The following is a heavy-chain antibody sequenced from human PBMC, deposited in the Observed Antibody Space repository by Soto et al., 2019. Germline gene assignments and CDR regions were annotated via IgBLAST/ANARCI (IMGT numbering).Heavy chain of an antibody. Sequence: SDTLSLTCTVSGGSISSSSYYWGWIRQPPGKGLEWIGSIYYSGSAYYNPSLKSRVTISVDTSKNQFSLKLSSVTAADTAVYYSARRGGLGAYNWFDHWGQGTLVTVSS. CDR2: IYYSGSA. CDR1: GGSISSSSYY. V-gene: IGHV4-39*01. D-gene: IGHD3-16*01. CDR3: ARRGGLGAYNWFDH. J-gene: IGHJ5*02.